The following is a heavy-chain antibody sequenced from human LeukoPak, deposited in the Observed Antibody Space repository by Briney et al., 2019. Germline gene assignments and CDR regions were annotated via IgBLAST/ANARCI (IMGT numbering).Heavy chain of an antibody. CDR2: INDSGRT. J-gene: IGHJ4*02. D-gene: IGHD4/OR15-4a*01. V-gene: IGHV4-34*01. CDR3: ARGPPRDFGASGFSYNY. CDR1: GGSFSDYY. Sequence: SETLSLTCAVYGGSFSDYYWSWIRQPPGKGLERIGEINDSGRTNYNPSLTRRVTMSVGTSKNRFSLTLISGTAAGTAVYFCARGPPRDFGASGFSYNYWGQGTRVSVSS.